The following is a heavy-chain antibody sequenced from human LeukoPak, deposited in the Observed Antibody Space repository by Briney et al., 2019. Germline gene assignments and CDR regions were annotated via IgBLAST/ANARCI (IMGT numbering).Heavy chain of an antibody. CDR1: GGTFSSYA. CDR2: IIPIFGTA. V-gene: IGHV1-69*05. CDR3: ARENCSSTSCLWGD. D-gene: IGHD2-2*01. J-gene: IGHJ4*02. Sequence: AASVKVSCKASGGTFSSYAISWVRQAPGQGLEWMGGIIPIFGTANYAQKFQGRVTITTDESTSTAYMELSSLRSEDTAVYYCARENCSSTSCLWGDWGQGTLVTVSS.